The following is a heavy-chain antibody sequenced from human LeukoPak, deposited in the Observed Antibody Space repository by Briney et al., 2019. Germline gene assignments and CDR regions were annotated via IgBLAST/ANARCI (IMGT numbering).Heavy chain of an antibody. CDR1: GGSFSGYY. D-gene: IGHD6-13*01. Sequence: SETLSLTCAVYGGSFSGYYWSWIRQPPGKGLEWIGEINHSGSTNYNPSPKSRVTISVDTSKNQFSLKLSSVTAADTAVYYCARAPEIAAAGTGWFDPWGQGTLVTVSS. J-gene: IGHJ5*02. V-gene: IGHV4-34*01. CDR3: ARAPEIAAAGTGWFDP. CDR2: INHSGST.